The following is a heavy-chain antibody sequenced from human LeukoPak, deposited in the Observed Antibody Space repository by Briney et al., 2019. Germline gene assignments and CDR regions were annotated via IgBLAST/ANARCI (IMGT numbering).Heavy chain of an antibody. V-gene: IGHV4-34*01. CDR2: INHSGST. J-gene: IGHJ2*01. CDR1: VGSFSGYY. Sequence: PSETLSLTCAVYVGSFSGYYCTWIRQPPGKGLEWIGEINHSGSTNYHPSLKSRASISVVTSKHQFSLKLSSVTAADTAVYYCARQREGYFDLWGRGTRVIVSS. CDR3: ARQREGYFDL.